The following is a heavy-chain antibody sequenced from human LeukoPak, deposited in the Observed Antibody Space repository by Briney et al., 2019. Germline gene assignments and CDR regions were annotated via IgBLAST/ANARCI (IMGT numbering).Heavy chain of an antibody. CDR3: ARIGVYGDAFDI. CDR2: IKADGSEK. D-gene: IGHD2-8*01. J-gene: IGHJ3*02. Sequence: GGSLRLSCAASGFSFSGHWMNWVRQPPGKGLEWVANIKADGSEKYYVDSVKGRFTISRDNAKNSLYLQMNSLRAEDTAVYYCARIGVYGDAFDIRGQGTMVTVSS. CDR1: GFSFSGHW. V-gene: IGHV3-7*05.